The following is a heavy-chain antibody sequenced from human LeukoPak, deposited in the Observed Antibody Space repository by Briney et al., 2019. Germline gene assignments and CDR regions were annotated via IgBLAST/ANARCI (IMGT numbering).Heavy chain of an antibody. CDR2: ISAYNGNT. Sequence: ASVKVSCKASGYTFTSYGISWVRQAPGQGLEWMGWISAYNGNTNYAQKLQGRVTMTTDTSTSTAYMELRSLRSDDTAVYYCARDGGPIGARSFCCYSDVWGKGTTVTVSS. V-gene: IGHV1-18*01. J-gene: IGHJ6*04. CDR1: GYTFTSYG. D-gene: IGHD1-26*01. CDR3: ARDGGPIGARSFCCYSDV.